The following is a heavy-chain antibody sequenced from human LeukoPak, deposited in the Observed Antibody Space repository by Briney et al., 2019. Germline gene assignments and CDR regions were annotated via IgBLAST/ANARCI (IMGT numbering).Heavy chain of an antibody. V-gene: IGHV3-11*06. CDR3: ARGGGLRGFDH. J-gene: IGHJ4*02. Sequence: GGSLRLSCAVSGFTFSDYYMSWIRQAPGKGLEWISYISMSSTYTKYEDSVKGRFTISRDDAKNSLYLQMNSLRAEDTAVYYCARGGGLRGFDHWGQGTLVTVSS. D-gene: IGHD3-16*01. CDR2: ISMSSTYT. CDR1: GFTFSDYY.